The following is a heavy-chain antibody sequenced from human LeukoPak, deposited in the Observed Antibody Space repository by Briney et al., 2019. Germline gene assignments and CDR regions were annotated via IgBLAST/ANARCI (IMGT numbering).Heavy chain of an antibody. D-gene: IGHD5-18*01. CDR2: IYTSGST. J-gene: IGHJ6*03. CDR3: ARSPRNTAMDYYYYYYMDV. Sequence: PSETLSLTCTVSGGSISSGSYYWSWIRQPAGKGLEWIGRIYTSGSTNYNPSLKSRVTISVDTSKNQFSLKLSSVTAADTAVYYCARSPRNTAMDYYYYYYMDVWGKGTTVTISS. V-gene: IGHV4-61*02. CDR1: GGSISSGSYY.